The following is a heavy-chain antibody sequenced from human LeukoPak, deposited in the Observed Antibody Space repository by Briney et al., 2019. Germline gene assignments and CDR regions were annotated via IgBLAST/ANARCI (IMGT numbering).Heavy chain of an antibody. V-gene: IGHV4-31*03. CDR1: GDSISSGSYY. J-gene: IGHJ6*02. D-gene: IGHD5-12*01. Sequence: SQTLSLTCTVSGDSISSGSYYWSWIRQHPGRGLEWIAYIHHSGSAYYNPSLKSRVTISVDTSKSQFSLKLSSVTAADTAVYYCARRADRVSGYDGYYYYGMDVWGQGTTVTVSS. CDR2: IHHSGSA. CDR3: ARRADRVSGYDGYYYYGMDV.